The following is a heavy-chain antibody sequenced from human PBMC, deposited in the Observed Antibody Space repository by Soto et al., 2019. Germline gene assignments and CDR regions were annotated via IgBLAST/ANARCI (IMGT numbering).Heavy chain of an antibody. D-gene: IGHD3-22*01. CDR3: ERREQTVDSTLMWFDP. CDR1: GGSISSYY. CDR2: IYCSGST. Sequence: NLPETLSLTCTVSGGSISSYYWSWIRQPPGKGLEWIWYIYCSGSTNYNPSLKSRVTISVDTSKNKFSLKMSSVTDADTAVYYCERREQTVDSTLMWFDPWGQGTLVTVS. V-gene: IGHV4-59*01. J-gene: IGHJ5*02.